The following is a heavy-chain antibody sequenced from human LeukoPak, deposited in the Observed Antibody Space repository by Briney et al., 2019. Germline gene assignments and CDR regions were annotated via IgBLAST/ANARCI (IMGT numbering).Heavy chain of an antibody. CDR1: GGSISSGDYY. CDR3: ARLYRGSWGAYYFDY. Sequence: SQTLSLTCTVSGGSISSGDYYWSWIRQPPGKGLEWIGYIYYSGSTNYNPSLKSRVTISVDTSKNQFSLKLSSVTAADTAVYYCARLYRGSWGAYYFDYWGQGTLVTVSS. CDR2: IYYSGST. D-gene: IGHD6-13*01. V-gene: IGHV4-30-4*08. J-gene: IGHJ4*02.